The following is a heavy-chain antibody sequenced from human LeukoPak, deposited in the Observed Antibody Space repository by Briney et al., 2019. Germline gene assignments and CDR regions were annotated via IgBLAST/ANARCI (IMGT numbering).Heavy chain of an antibody. V-gene: IGHV3-74*01. J-gene: IGHJ3*02. CDR2: INGDGSST. D-gene: IGHD4-17*01. CDR1: GFTFSSYW. Sequence: PGGSLRLSCAASGFTFSSYWMHWVRQAPGKGLVWVSRINGDGSSTSYADSVKGRFTISRDNAKNTLYLQMNSLRAEDTAVYYCARATTVTDDAFDIWGQGTMVTVSS. CDR3: ARATTVTDDAFDI.